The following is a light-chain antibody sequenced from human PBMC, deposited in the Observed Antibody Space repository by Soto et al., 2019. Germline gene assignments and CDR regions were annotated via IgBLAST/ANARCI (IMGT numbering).Light chain of an antibody. V-gene: IGKV2-28*01. J-gene: IGKJ2*01. CDR1: QSLLHSNGYNY. CDR3: MQALQIPQT. Sequence: DIVMTQSPLSLPVTPGEPVSISCRSSQSLLHSNGYNYLDWYLQKPGQSPQLLIYLGSNRASGVPDRFSGSGSGTDFTLKISRVEAEDVGDYYCMQALQIPQTFGQGTKLEIK. CDR2: LGS.